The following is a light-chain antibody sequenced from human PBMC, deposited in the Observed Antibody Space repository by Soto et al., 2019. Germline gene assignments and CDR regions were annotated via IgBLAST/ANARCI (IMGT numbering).Light chain of an antibody. CDR3: QHRINWPLT. CDR1: QSISSY. Sequence: EIVLTQSPATLSLSPGERATLSCRASQSISSYLAWYQQKPGQAPRLLIYDASNRATGIPARFSGSGSGTDFTLTISSLEPEDSAVYYCQHRINWPLTFGGGTKVDNK. J-gene: IGKJ4*01. CDR2: DAS. V-gene: IGKV3-11*01.